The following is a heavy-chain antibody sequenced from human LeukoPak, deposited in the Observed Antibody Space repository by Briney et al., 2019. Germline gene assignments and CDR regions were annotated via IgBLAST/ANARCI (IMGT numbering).Heavy chain of an antibody. J-gene: IGHJ6*03. CDR2: ISYSGTT. CDR3: GRELRYDFWTGSPNYYMDV. CDR1: VGSISSNSDY. Sequence: PSETLSLTSTVSVGSISSNSDYWGWLRQPPGTGLEGIGSISYSGTTHYNPSLKSRVTISIDTSKNQFSLSLTSATAADTPVYFCGRELRYDFWTGSPNYYMDVWGKGTTVTVSS. V-gene: IGHV4-39*07. D-gene: IGHD3-3*01.